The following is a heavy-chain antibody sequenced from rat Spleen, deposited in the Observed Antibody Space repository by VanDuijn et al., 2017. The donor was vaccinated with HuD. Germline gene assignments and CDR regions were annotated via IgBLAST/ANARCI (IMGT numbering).Heavy chain of an antibody. CDR1: GFTFSDYN. CDR2: IIYDGTRT. CDR3: ATQGTRAGRSGYYFDY. V-gene: IGHV5S10*01. J-gene: IGHJ2*01. Sequence: EVQLVESGGGLVQPGRSLKLSCAASGFTFSDYNMAWVRQAPKKGLEWVATIIYDGTRTHYRDSVKGRFTISRDNARSTLYLQMDSLRSEDTATYYCATQGTRAGRSGYYFDYGGQGVMVTVSS. D-gene: IGHD4-3*01.